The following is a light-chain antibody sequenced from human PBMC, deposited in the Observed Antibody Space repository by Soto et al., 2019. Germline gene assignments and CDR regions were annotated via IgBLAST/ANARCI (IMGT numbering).Light chain of an antibody. Sequence: DFVMTQSPLSLPVTLGQPSSISCRSRQSLVYSDGNTYLKWFQQRPGQSPRRLIYKVSNRDSGVPERFRGSGSGTDFTLKISRVEAEDVAVYYCQQYYSTPLTFGGGTKVDIK. CDR1: QSLVYSDGNTY. V-gene: IGKV2-30*01. CDR3: QQYYSTPLT. CDR2: KVS. J-gene: IGKJ4*01.